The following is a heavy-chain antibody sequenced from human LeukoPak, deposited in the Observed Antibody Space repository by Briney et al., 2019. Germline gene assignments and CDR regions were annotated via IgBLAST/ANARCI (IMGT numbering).Heavy chain of an antibody. V-gene: IGHV3-21*04. CDR1: EFTFSSYS. CDR2: ISSSSSYI. D-gene: IGHD3-22*01. Sequence: PGGSLRLSCAASEFTFSSYSMNWVRQAPGKGLEWVSSISSSSSYIYYADSVKGRFTISRDNAKNSLYLQMNSLRVEDTAVYYCAGWYDSNGYAWGQGTLVTVSS. CDR3: AGWYDSNGYA. J-gene: IGHJ5*02.